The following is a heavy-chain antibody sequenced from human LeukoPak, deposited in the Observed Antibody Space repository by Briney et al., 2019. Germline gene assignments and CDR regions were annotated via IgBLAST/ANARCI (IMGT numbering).Heavy chain of an antibody. D-gene: IGHD6-13*01. CDR2: ISSSGSTI. CDR3: ARDIAAAGNNWFDP. CDR1: GFTLSDYY. V-gene: IGHV3-11*04. Sequence: PGGSLRLSCAASGFTLSDYYMSWVRQAPGKGLEWVSYISSSGSTIYYADSVKGRFTISRDNAKNSLYLQMNSLRAEDTAVYYCARDIAAAGNNWFDPWGQGTLVTVSS. J-gene: IGHJ5*02.